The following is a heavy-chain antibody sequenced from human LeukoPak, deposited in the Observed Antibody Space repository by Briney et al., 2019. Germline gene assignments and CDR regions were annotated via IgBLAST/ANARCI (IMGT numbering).Heavy chain of an antibody. Sequence: SQTLSLTCAISGDSVSSNSAAWNWIRQSPSRGLEWLGRTYYRSKWYNDYAVSVKSRITINPDTSKNQFSLQLSSVTPEDTAVYYCARDHRRTTYYDFWSGYGFKGDYFDYWGQGTLVTVSS. J-gene: IGHJ4*02. V-gene: IGHV6-1*01. CDR2: TYYRSKWYN. CDR1: GDSVSSNSAA. D-gene: IGHD3-3*01. CDR3: ARDHRRTTYYDFWSGYGFKGDYFDY.